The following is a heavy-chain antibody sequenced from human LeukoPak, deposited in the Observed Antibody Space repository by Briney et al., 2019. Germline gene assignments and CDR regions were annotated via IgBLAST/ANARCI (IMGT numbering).Heavy chain of an antibody. J-gene: IGHJ5*02. CDR2: INHSGST. Sequence: PSETLSLTRAPYGGPLSGYYWIWIRQPPGKGLEWIGEINHSGSTNYNPSLKSRVTISVDTSKNQFSLKRSSVSAAGTAVYYCATLGIAVAGPWGQGTLVTVSS. D-gene: IGHD6-19*01. CDR1: GGPLSGYY. CDR3: ATLGIAVAGP. V-gene: IGHV4-34*01.